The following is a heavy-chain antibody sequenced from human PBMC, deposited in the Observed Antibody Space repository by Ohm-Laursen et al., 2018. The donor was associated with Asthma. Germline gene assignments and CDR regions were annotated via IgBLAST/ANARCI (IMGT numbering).Heavy chain of an antibody. V-gene: IGHV3-33*01. Sequence: SLRLSCAASGFTFSSYDMHRVRQAPGKGLEWVALIWHDGTNENYGDSVKGRFSISRDNSKNTLSLQMNSLRVEDTAVYYCARNYYDHWSGSYTPVAYWGQGTLVTVSS. CDR3: ARNYYDHWSGSYTPVAY. J-gene: IGHJ4*02. D-gene: IGHD3-3*01. CDR2: IWHDGTNE. CDR1: GFTFSSYD.